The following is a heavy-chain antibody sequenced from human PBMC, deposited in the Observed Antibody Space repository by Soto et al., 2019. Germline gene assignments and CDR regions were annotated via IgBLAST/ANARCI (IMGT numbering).Heavy chain of an antibody. CDR2: INAGNGNT. Sequence: QVQLVQSGAEVKKPGASVKVSCKASGYTFTSYAMHWVRQAPGQRLEWMGWINAGNGNTKYSQKFQGRVTITRDTSASTAYRELSSLRSEDTAVYYCARAPPFWSGYSPFDSWGQGTLVTVS. V-gene: IGHV1-3*01. CDR3: ARAPPFWSGYSPFDS. D-gene: IGHD3-3*01. CDR1: GYTFTSYA. J-gene: IGHJ4*02.